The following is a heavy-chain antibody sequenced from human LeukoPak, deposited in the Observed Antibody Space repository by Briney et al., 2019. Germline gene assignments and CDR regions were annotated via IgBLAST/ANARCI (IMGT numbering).Heavy chain of an antibody. Sequence: SETLSLTCTVSGGSISSSSYYWGWIRQPPGKGLEWIGSIYYSGSTYYNPSLKSRVTISVDTSKNQFSLKLSSVTAADTAVYYCASILGYCSGGSCHDAFDIWGQGTMVTVSS. CDR3: ASILGYCSGGSCHDAFDI. J-gene: IGHJ3*02. CDR2: IYYSGST. CDR1: GGSISSSSYY. V-gene: IGHV4-39*07. D-gene: IGHD2-15*01.